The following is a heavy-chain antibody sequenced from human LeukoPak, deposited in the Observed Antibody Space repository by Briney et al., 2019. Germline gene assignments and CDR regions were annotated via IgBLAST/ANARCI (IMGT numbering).Heavy chain of an antibody. D-gene: IGHD2-2*01. Sequence: SGGSLRLSCAASGFTFSSYGMSWVRQAPGKGLEWVSAISGSGGSTYYADSVKGRFTISRDNSKNTLYLQMNSLRAEDTAVYYCAKDTVGYQLLFDYWGQGTLVTVSS. V-gene: IGHV3-23*01. CDR3: AKDTVGYQLLFDY. CDR1: GFTFSSYG. J-gene: IGHJ4*02. CDR2: ISGSGGST.